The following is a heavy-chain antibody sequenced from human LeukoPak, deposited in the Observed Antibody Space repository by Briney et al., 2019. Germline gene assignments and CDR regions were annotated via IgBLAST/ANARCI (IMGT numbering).Heavy chain of an antibody. V-gene: IGHV1-3*01. D-gene: IGHD3-10*01. CDR2: INAGNGNT. CDR3: ARDGNYYGSGEPPLMDV. J-gene: IGHJ6*02. Sequence: GASVKVSCKASGYTFTNHAMHWVRQAPGQRLEWMGWINAGNGNTKYSQKFQDRVTITRDTSASTVYMELSSLRSEDTAVYYCARDGNYYGSGEPPLMDVWGQGTTVTVSS. CDR1: GYTFTNHA.